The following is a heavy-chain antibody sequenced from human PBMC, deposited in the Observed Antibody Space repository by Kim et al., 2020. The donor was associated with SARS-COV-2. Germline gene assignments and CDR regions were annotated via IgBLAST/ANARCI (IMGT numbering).Heavy chain of an antibody. D-gene: IGHD4-17*01. V-gene: IGHV4-59*01. J-gene: IGHJ4*02. Sequence: SETLSLTCSVSGDSFSSYYWTWIRQPPGKGLEWIGYIYYSVSTNYNPSLHSRVTMSADTSKNQISLKLTSVTAADTAVYYCARGLHLNGDFVLWGQGILVTVSS. CDR1: GDSFSSYY. CDR3: ARGLHLNGDFVL. CDR2: IYYSVST.